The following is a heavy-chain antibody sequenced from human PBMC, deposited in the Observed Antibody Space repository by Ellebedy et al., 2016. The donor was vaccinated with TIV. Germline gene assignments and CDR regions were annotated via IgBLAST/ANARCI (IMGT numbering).Heavy chain of an antibody. V-gene: IGHV4-31*01. D-gene: IGHD2-2*01. J-gene: IGHJ3*02. CDR1: GGSISSGGYY. CDR2: IYYSGST. CDR3: ARGVVPAAMHAFDI. Sequence: MPSETLSLTCTVSGGSISSGGYYWSWIRQHPGKGLEWIGYIYYSGSTYYNPSLKSLVTISVDTSKNQFSLKLSSVTAADTAVYYCARGVVPAAMHAFDIWGQGTMVTVSS.